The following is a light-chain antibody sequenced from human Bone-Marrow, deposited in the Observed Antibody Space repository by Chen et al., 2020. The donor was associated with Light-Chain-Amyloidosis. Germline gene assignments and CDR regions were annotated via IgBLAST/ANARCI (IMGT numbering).Light chain of an antibody. CDR2: DAS. V-gene: IGKV1-5*01. J-gene: IGKJ2*01. Sequence: DIQMTQSPSTLSASVGDRVTIPCRASQSISSWLAWYQQKPGKAHKLLIYDASSLESGVPSRFSGSGYGTEFTLTISSLQPDDFATYYCQQYNSYSRTFGQGTKLEIK. CDR3: QQYNSYSRT. CDR1: QSISSW.